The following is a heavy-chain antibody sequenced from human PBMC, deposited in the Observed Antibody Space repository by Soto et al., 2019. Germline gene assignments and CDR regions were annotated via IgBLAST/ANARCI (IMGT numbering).Heavy chain of an antibody. CDR2: IYYSGST. Sequence: LCDTCSVAWGSSSSYYWSWIRQPPGKGLEWIGYIYYSGSTNYNPSLKSRVTISVDTSKNQFSLKLSSVTAADTAVYYCARHRKGTRYYFDYWGQGTLVTVS. V-gene: IGHV4-59*08. CDR1: WGSSSSYY. J-gene: IGHJ4*02. D-gene: IGHD3-10*01. CDR3: ARHRKGTRYYFDY.